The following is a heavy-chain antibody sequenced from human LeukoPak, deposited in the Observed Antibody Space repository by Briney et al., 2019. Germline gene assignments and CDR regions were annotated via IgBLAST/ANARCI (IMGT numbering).Heavy chain of an antibody. Sequence: AGGSLRLSCVASGFTFSSYWMSWVRQAPGKGLGWVANIKQDESEKYYVDSVKGRFTISRDNAKNSLYLQMNSLRAEDTAVYYCARDFEISSGWGQGTLVTVSS. V-gene: IGHV3-7*01. CDR2: IKQDESEK. CDR3: ARDFEISSG. J-gene: IGHJ4*02. D-gene: IGHD6-19*01. CDR1: GFTFSSYW.